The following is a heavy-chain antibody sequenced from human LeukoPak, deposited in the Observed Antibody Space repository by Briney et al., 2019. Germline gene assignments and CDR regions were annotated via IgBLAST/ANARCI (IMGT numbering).Heavy chain of an antibody. CDR2: INPSGGNT. Sequence: ASVKVSCKASGYTFTSYYMHWVRQAPGQGLEWMGIINPSGGNTSYAQKFQGRVTMTRDTSTSTVYMELSSLRSEDTAVYYCARRGLSHYYYYGMDVWGQGTTVTVSS. CDR1: GYTFTSYY. J-gene: IGHJ6*02. CDR3: ARRGLSHYYYYGMDV. V-gene: IGHV1-46*01. D-gene: IGHD3-16*02.